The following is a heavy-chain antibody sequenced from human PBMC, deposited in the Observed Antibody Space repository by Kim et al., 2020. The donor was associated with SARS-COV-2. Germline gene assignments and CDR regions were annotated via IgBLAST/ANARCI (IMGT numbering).Heavy chain of an antibody. D-gene: IGHD4-17*01. CDR1: GYTLTELS. J-gene: IGHJ5*02. CDR2: FDPEDGET. V-gene: IGHV1-24*01. Sequence: ASVKVSCKVSGYTLTELSMHWVRQAPGKGLEWMGGFDPEDGETIYAQKFQGRVTMTEDTSTDTAYMELSSLRSEDTAVYYCATSTTVTTSGWFDPWVQGTLVTVSS. CDR3: ATSTTVTTSGWFDP.